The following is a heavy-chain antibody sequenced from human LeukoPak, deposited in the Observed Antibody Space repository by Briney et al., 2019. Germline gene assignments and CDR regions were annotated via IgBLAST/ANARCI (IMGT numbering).Heavy chain of an antibody. CDR3: ARDHYSNYLDY. CDR2: IYVGGNT. D-gene: IGHD4-11*01. J-gene: IGHJ4*02. V-gene: IGHV3-53*01. CDR1: GFTVSDNY. Sequence: GGSLRLSCAASGFTVSDNYMSWVRKAPGKGLEWVSVIYVGGNTYYADSVKGRFTISRDSSKNTLYLQMNSLRPEDTALYYCARDHYSNYLDYWGQGTLVTVSS.